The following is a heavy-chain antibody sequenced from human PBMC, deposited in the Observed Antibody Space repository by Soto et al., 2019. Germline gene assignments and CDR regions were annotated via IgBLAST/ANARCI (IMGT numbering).Heavy chain of an antibody. Sequence: QVQLVQSGAEVKKPGASVKVSCKASGYTFTSYAMHWVRQAPGQRLEWMGWINAGNGNTKYSQKLQGRVTITRDTSASTAYMELSSLRSEDTAVYYCARDLRGYYGSGSPRFDPWGQGTLVTVSS. V-gene: IGHV1-3*01. D-gene: IGHD3-10*01. J-gene: IGHJ5*02. CDR2: INAGNGNT. CDR1: GYTFTSYA. CDR3: ARDLRGYYGSGSPRFDP.